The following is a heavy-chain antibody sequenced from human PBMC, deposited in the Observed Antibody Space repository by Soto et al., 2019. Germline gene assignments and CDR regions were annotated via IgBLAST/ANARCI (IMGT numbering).Heavy chain of an antibody. D-gene: IGHD5-18*01. CDR3: ARGPIGDAAMVTNYFDY. J-gene: IGHJ4*02. CDR2: LSFDGNNI. CDR1: GFTFSDYY. Sequence: QVQLVESGGGLVKPGGSLRLSCAASGFTFSDYYMSWIRQAPGKGLEWVAVLSFDGNNIHYADSVKGRFTVSRDNSRNTLFLQMNSLRPEDTALYYCARGPIGDAAMVTNYFDYWGQGTLVTVSS. V-gene: IGHV3-30*03.